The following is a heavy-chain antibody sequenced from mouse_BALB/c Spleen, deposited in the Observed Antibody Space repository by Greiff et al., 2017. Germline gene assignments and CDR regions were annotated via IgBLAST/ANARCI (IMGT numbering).Heavy chain of an antibody. CDR2: ISSGGGST. V-gene: IGHV5-12-1*01. CDR3: ARRGLRSYAMDY. J-gene: IGHJ4*01. D-gene: IGHD2-4*01. CDR1: GFAFSSYD. Sequence: EVQLQESGGGLVKPGGSLKLSCAASGFAFSSYDMSWVRQTPEKRLEWVAYISSGGGSTYYPDTVKGRFTISRDNPKNTLFLQMTSLRSEDTAMYYCARRGLRSYAMDYWGQGTSVTVSS.